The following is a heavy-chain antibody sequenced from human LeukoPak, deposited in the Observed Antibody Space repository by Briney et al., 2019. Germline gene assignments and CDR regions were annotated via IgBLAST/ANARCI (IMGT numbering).Heavy chain of an antibody. V-gene: IGHV4-39*01. CDR2: IYYSGST. D-gene: IGHD3-10*01. CDR3: ARGGLVRGSIDSLIAFDF. CDR1: GGSISSSSYY. J-gene: IGHJ3*01. Sequence: PSETLSLTCTVSGGSISSSSYYWGWIRQPPGKGLEWIGSIYYSGSTYYNPSLKSRVTISVDSSKNQFSLKLSSVTPEDTAVYYCARGGLVRGSIDSLIAFDFWGQGTVVTVSS.